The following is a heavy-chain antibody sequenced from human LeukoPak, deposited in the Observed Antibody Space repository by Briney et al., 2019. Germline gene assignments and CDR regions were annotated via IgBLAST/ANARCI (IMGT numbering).Heavy chain of an antibody. J-gene: IGHJ5*02. CDR2: IYYSGST. CDR3: ARHGNSNYVSWFDP. D-gene: IGHD4-11*01. Sequence: PSETLSLTCTVSGGSISSSSYYWGWIRQPPGKGLEWIGSIYYSGSTYYNPSLKSRVTISVDTSKNQFSLKLSSVTAADTAVYYCARHGNSNYVSWFDPRGQGTLVTVSS. CDR1: GGSISSSSYY. V-gene: IGHV4-39*01.